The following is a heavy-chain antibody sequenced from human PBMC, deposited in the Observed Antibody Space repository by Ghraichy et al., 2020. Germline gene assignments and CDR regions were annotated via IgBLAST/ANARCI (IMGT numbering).Heavy chain of an antibody. Sequence: GSLRLSCAASGFTFSSYWMTWVRQAPGKGLEWVANIKQDGSTKYYLDSVKGRFTISRDNSKNSLYLQMNSLRAEDTAVYYCAKTQSWGYDYWGQGTLVTVSS. CDR2: IKQDGSTK. V-gene: IGHV3-7*01. J-gene: IGHJ4*02. D-gene: IGHD3-16*01. CDR1: GFTFSSYW. CDR3: AKTQSWGYDY.